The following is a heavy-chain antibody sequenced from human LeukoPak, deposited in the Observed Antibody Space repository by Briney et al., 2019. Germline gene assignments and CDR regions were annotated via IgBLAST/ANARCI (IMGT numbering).Heavy chain of an antibody. J-gene: IGHJ4*02. CDR1: GFTFSSYA. D-gene: IGHD5-18*01. CDR2: ISYDGSNK. Sequence: GRSLRLSCAASGFTFSSYAMHWVRQAPGKGLEWVAVISYDGSNKYYADSVKGRFTISRDNSKNTLYLQMNSLRAEDTAEYYCASDRGYSYGQYGYWGQGTLVTVSS. CDR3: ASDRGYSYGQYGY. V-gene: IGHV3-30-3*01.